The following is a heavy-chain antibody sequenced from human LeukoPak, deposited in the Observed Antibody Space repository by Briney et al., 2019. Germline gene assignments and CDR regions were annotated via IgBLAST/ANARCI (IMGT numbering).Heavy chain of an antibody. J-gene: IGHJ5*01. Sequence: SETLSLTSTVPGGSISSYSWSWIRQPPRKGLGCICYIYYIGSTNYNPSLKSRPTISLQTSTNQFSLNLNSVTAADTTRFYFARGMSTGPDSWGQGTLVTVSS. CDR1: GGSISSYS. CDR2: IYYIGST. V-gene: IGHV4-59*12. D-gene: IGHD4-17*01. CDR3: ARGMSTGPDS.